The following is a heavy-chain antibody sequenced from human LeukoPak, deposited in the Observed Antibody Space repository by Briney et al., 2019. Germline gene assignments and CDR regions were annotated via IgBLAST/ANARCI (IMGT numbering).Heavy chain of an antibody. V-gene: IGHV3-23*01. CDR2: FSRSGPDT. CDR3: AKGSLGSWYYFDY. CDR1: GFTFSDYA. J-gene: IGHJ4*02. D-gene: IGHD6-13*01. Sequence: PGGSLRLSYAASGFTFSDYAMSWVRQAPGKGPEWVSTFSRSGPDTYYADSVKGRFTIFRDNSKNTLYLQMNSLRAEDTAVYYCAKGSLGSWYYFDYWGQGTLVTVSS.